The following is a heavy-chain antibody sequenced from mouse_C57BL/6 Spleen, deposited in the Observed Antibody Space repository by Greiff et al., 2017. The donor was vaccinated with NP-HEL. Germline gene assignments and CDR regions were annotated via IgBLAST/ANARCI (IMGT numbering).Heavy chain of an antibody. J-gene: IGHJ3*01. D-gene: IGHD1-1*01. CDR3: ARTLDYGSSYLAY. V-gene: IGHV1-76*01. CDR2: IYPGSGNT. Sequence: VQLQQSGAELVRPGASVKLSCKASGYTFTDYFINWVKQRPGQGLEWIARIYPGSGNTYYNEKFKGKATLTAEKSSSTAYMQLSSLTSEDSAVYFCARTLDYGSSYLAYWGQGTLVTVSA. CDR1: GYTFTDYF.